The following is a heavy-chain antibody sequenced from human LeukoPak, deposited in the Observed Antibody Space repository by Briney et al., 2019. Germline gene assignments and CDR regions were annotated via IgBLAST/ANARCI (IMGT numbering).Heavy chain of an antibody. D-gene: IGHD6-6*01. V-gene: IGHV4-59*11. CDR2: IYYSGST. J-gene: IGHJ4*02. CDR3: ARSSIAARGLDY. CDR1: GGSISSHY. Sequence: SETLSLTCTVSGGSISSHYWSWIRQPPGKGLERIGYIYYSGSTNYNPSLKSRVTISVDTSKNQFSLKLSSETAADTAVYYCARSSIAARGLDYWGQGTLVTVSS.